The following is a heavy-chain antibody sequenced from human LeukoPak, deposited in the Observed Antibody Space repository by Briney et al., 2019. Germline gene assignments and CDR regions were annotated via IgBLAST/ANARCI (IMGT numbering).Heavy chain of an antibody. V-gene: IGHV3-30*04. D-gene: IGHD5-18*01. CDR2: ISYDGSNK. CDR3: ARDFQDTAMVVPDY. Sequence: GGSLRLSCAASGFSFNTYAMHWVRQAPGKGLGWVSVISYDGSNKYYADSVKGRFTISRDNSKNTLYLQMNSLRAEDTAVYYCARDFQDTAMVVPDYWGQGTLVTVSS. J-gene: IGHJ4*02. CDR1: GFSFNTYA.